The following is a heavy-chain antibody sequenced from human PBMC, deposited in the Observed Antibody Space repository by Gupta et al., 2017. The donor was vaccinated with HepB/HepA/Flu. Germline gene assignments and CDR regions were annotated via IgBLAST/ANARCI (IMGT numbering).Heavy chain of an antibody. V-gene: IGHV3-48*02. CDR3: ARVEGTVTTWSGAPFDY. CDR1: GFTFSSYS. D-gene: IGHD4-17*01. Sequence: EVQLVESGGGLVQPGGSLRLSCAASGFTFSSYSMNWVRQAPGKGLEWVSYISSSSSTIYYADSVKGRFTISRDNAKNSLYLQMNSLRDEDTAVYYCARVEGTVTTWSGAPFDYWGQGTLVTVSS. J-gene: IGHJ4*02. CDR2: ISSSSSTI.